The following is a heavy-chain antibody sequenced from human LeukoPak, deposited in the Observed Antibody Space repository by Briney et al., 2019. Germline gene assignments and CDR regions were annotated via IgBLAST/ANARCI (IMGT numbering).Heavy chain of an antibody. CDR2: ISYDGSNK. V-gene: IGHV3-30*01. D-gene: IGHD1-26*01. CDR1: GFTFSSYA. J-gene: IGHJ5*02. CDR3: ARGEWELTP. Sequence: GGSLRLSCAASGFTFSSYAMHWVRQAPGKGLEWVAVISYDGSNKYYADSVKGRLTISRDNSKNTLYLQMNSLRAEDTAVYYCARGEWELTPWGQGTLVTVSS.